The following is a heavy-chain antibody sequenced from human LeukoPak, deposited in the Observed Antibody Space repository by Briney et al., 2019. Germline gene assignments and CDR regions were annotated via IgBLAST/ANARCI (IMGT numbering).Heavy chain of an antibody. J-gene: IGHJ6*03. CDR3: ARGPRVVVPAAKAGSFYYMDV. Sequence: MPSETLSLTCAVYHGSFSGYYWSWIRQPPGKGLEWIGAINHSGSTNYNPSLKSRVTISVDTSKNQFSLKLSSVTAADTAVYYCARGPRVVVPAAKAGSFYYMDVWGKGTTVTVSS. D-gene: IGHD2-2*01. CDR1: HGSFSGYY. V-gene: IGHV4-34*01. CDR2: INHSGST.